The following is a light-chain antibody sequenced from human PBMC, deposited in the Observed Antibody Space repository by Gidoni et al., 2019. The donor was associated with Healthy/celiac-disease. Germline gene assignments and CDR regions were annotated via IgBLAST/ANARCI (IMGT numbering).Light chain of an antibody. CDR2: EVS. Sequence: QSALTQPASVSGSPGQSITISCTGTSSDVGGYNYVPWYQQHPGKAPKLMIYEVSNRPSGVPDRFSGSKSGNTASLTISGLQAEDEADYYCSSYTSSSTLTKVFGGGTKLTVL. V-gene: IGLV2-14*01. J-gene: IGLJ3*02. CDR1: SSDVGGYNY. CDR3: SSYTSSSTLTKV.